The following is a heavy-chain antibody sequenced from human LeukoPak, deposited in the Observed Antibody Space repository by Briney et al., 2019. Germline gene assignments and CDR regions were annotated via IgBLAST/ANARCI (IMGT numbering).Heavy chain of an antibody. CDR3: ARNIAAAGTSYYYGMDV. CDR2: ISSSGSTI. J-gene: IGHJ6*02. Sequence: GGSLRLSCAASGFTFSDYYMSWIRQAPGKGLEWVSYISSSGSTIYYADSVKGRLTISRDNAKNSLYLQMNSLRAEDTAVYYCARNIAAAGTSYYYGMDVWGQGTTVTVSS. CDR1: GFTFSDYY. V-gene: IGHV3-11*01. D-gene: IGHD6-13*01.